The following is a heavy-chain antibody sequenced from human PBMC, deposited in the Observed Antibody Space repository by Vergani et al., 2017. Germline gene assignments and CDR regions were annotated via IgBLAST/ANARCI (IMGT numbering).Heavy chain of an antibody. CDR3: ARVSMIFGVVPDAFDI. CDR2: ISAYNGNT. CDR1: GYTFTSYG. V-gene: IGHV1-18*01. J-gene: IGHJ3*02. D-gene: IGHD3-3*01. Sequence: QVQLVQSGAEVKKPGASVKVSCKASGYTFTSYGISWVRQAPGQGLEWMGWISAYNGNTNYAQKLQGRVTMTTDTATSTAYMELRSLRSDDTAVYYCARVSMIFGVVPDAFDIWGQGTMVTVSS.